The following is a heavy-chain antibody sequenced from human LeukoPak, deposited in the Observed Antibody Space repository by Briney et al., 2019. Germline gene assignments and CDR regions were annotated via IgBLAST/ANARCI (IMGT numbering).Heavy chain of an antibody. Sequence: ASVKVSCKASGYTFTSYDINWVRQATGQGLEWMGWMNPNSGNTGYAQKFQGRVTIARNTSISTAYMELSSLRSEDTAVYYCARDNYLVGYSYGTYYYYMDVWAKGPRSPSP. V-gene: IGHV1-8*03. CDR1: GYTFTSYD. J-gene: IGHJ6*03. D-gene: IGHD5-18*01. CDR3: ARDNYLVGYSYGTYYYYMDV. CDR2: MNPNSGNT.